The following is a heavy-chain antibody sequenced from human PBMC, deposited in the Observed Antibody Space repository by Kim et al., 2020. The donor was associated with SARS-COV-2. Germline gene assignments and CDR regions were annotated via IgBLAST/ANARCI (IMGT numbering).Heavy chain of an antibody. CDR1: GFTFSSYA. CDR3: ARDREQYSGSYEGFDY. Sequence: GGSLRLSCAASGFTFSSYAMHWVRQAPGKGLEWVAVISYDGSNKYYADSVKGRFTISRDNSKNTLYLQMNSLRAEDTAVYYCARDREQYSGSYEGFDYWGQGTLVTVSS. J-gene: IGHJ4*02. D-gene: IGHD1-26*01. CDR2: ISYDGSNK. V-gene: IGHV3-30-3*01.